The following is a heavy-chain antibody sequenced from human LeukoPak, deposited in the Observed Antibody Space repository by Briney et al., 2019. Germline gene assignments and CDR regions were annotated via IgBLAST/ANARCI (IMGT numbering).Heavy chain of an antibody. Sequence: KPSETLSLTCAVSGYSISSGYYWGWIRQPPGKGLEWIGSIYHSGSTYYNPSLKSRVTISVDTSKNQFSLKLCSVTAADTAVYYCARQGYSYGTRRQFDYWGQGTLVTVSS. CDR1: GYSISSGYY. V-gene: IGHV4-38-2*01. CDR2: IYHSGST. J-gene: IGHJ4*02. D-gene: IGHD5-18*01. CDR3: ARQGYSYGTRRQFDY.